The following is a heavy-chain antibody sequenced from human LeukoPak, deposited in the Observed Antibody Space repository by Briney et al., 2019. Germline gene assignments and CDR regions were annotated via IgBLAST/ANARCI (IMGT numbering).Heavy chain of an antibody. D-gene: IGHD2-15*01. CDR2: ISSSSSTI. J-gene: IGHJ3*02. CDR3: ARAAGYCRGGSCHHDAFDI. Sequence: PGGSLRLSCAASGFTFSSYSMNWVRQAPGKGLEWVSYISSSSSTIYYADCVKGRFTISRDNAKNSLYVQMNSLRDEDTAVYYCARAAGYCRGGSCHHDAFDIWGQGTMVTVSS. CDR1: GFTFSSYS. V-gene: IGHV3-48*02.